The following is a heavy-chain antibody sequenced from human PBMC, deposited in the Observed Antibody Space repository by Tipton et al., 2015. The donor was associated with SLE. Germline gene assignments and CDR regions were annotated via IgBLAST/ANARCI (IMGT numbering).Heavy chain of an antibody. CDR3: AGGFRDAFDI. V-gene: IGHV4-38-2*02. J-gene: IGHJ3*02. CDR2: FYHSGST. Sequence: PGLVKPSETLSLICNVSGHSISSGYYLGWIRQFPGKGMEWIGSFYHSGSTYYNPSLKSRVTISVDTSKNQFSLKLTSVTAADTAMYYCAGGFRDAFDIWGQGTMVTVSS. CDR1: GHSISSGYY.